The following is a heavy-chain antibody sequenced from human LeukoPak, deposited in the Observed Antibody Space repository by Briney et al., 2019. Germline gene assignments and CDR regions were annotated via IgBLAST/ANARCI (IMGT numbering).Heavy chain of an antibody. J-gene: IGHJ4*02. CDR3: AKYRAPSGTLDY. V-gene: IGHV3-23*01. D-gene: IGHD3-16*02. CDR2: FSGSGGTT. Sequence: GGSLRLSCAASGFTFSSYAMSWVRQAPGKGLEWVSTFSGSGGTTYYADSVKGRFTISRDNSKNTLYLQMNSLRAEETALYYYAKYRAPSGTLDYWGQGTLVTVSS. CDR1: GFTFSSYA.